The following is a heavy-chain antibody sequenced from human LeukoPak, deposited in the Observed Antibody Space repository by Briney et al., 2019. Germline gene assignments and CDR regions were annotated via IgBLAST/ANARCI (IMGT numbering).Heavy chain of an antibody. CDR1: GFTFSSFP. D-gene: IGHD3-16*01. CDR3: ARSLIPGRWYFDL. V-gene: IGHV3-30*04. Sequence: GGSLRLSCAVSGFTFSSFPFHWVRQAPGKGLEWVAAISTDGSDKYHGDSVTGRFTISRDNPMNTLYLQMNGLRPDDAAVYYCARSLIPGRWYFDLWGRGTLVTVSS. CDR2: ISTDGSDK. J-gene: IGHJ2*01.